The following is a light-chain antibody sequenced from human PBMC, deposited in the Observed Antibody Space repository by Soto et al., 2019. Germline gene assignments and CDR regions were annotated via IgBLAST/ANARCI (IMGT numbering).Light chain of an antibody. CDR1: QSISSS. V-gene: IGKV3-15*01. J-gene: IGKJ1*01. CDR2: GAS. Sequence: EVVMTQSAATLSVSPGDTATLSCRASQSISSSLAWYQQKFGQPPRLLIYGASTRATGVPARFSGSGSGTEFTLTISRLQSEDFAVYYCQQYYNWRPRFGQGTKVDIK. CDR3: QQYYNWRPR.